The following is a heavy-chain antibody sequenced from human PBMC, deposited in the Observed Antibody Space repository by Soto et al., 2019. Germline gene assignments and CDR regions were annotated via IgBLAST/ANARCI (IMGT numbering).Heavy chain of an antibody. CDR1: GFTFSSYG. V-gene: IGHV3-30*18. Sequence: GGSLRLSCAASGFTFSSYGMHWVRQAPGKGLEWVAVISYDGSNKYYADSVKGRFTISRDNSKNTLYLQMNSLRAEDTAVYYCAKDGSGRIAARPYYSYGMDVWGQGTMVTVS. CDR2: ISYDGSNK. CDR3: AKDGSGRIAARPYYSYGMDV. J-gene: IGHJ6*02. D-gene: IGHD6-6*01.